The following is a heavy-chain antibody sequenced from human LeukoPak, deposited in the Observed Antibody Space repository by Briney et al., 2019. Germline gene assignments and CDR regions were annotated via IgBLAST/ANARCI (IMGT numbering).Heavy chain of an antibody. V-gene: IGHV4-34*01. CDR2: INHSGST. J-gene: IGHJ4*02. CDR3: ARGPGDIDIVVVPAARVCYFDY. D-gene: IGHD2-2*01. Sequence: PSETLSLTCAVYGGFFSGYYWSWIRQPPGKGLEWIGEINHSGSTNYNPSLKSRVTISVDTSKNQFSLKLSSVTAADTAVYYCARGPGDIDIVVVPAARVCYFDYWGQGTLVTVSS. CDR1: GGFFSGYY.